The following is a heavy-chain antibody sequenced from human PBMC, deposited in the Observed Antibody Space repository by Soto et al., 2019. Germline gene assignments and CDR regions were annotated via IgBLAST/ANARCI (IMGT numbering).Heavy chain of an antibody. V-gene: IGHV4-39*01. D-gene: IGHD3-22*01. CDR3: ARHQGNYDSSGYALDY. CDR1: GGSISSSTYY. CDR2: IYYSGST. Sequence: SETLSLTCTVPGGSISSSTYYWGWIRQPPGKGLEWIGSIYYSGSTYYNPSLKSRVTISVDTSKNQFSLKLRSVTAADTAVYYCARHQGNYDSSGYALDYWGQGTLVTVSS. J-gene: IGHJ4*02.